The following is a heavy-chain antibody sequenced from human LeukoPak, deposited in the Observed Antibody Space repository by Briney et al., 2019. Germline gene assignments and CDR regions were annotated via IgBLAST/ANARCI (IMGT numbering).Heavy chain of an antibody. J-gene: IGHJ3*02. CDR1: GGSISSSSYY. CDR2: IYYSGST. Sequence: SETLSLTCTVSGGSISSSSYYWGWIRQPPGKGLEWIGSIYYSGSTYYNPSLKSRITISVDASKNQFSLKLNSVTAADTAVYYCARHMSYYDFWSGYYGNAFDIWGQGTRVTVSS. CDR3: ARHMSYYDFWSGYYGNAFDI. D-gene: IGHD3-3*01. V-gene: IGHV4-39*01.